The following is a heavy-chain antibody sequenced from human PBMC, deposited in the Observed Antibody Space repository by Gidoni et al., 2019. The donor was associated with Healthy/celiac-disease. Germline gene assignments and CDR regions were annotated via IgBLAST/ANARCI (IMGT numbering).Heavy chain of an antibody. CDR3: TTESSGGAFDI. V-gene: IGHV3-15*01. CDR1: GFTFSNAW. J-gene: IGHJ3*02. Sequence: EVQLVESGGGLVKPGGSLRLSCAAYGFTFSNAWRSWVRQAPGKGLEWVGRIKSKTDGETTDYAAPVKGRFTISRDDSKNTLYLQMNSLKTEDTAVYYCTTESSGGAFDIWGQGTMVTVSS. CDR2: IKSKTDGETT. D-gene: IGHD6-19*01.